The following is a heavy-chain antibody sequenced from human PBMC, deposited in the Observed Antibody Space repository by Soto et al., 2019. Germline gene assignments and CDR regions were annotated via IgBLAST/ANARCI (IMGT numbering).Heavy chain of an antibody. CDR3: ARDLKVAASNSYFYYGMDV. D-gene: IGHD6-19*01. J-gene: IGHJ6*02. CDR1: GVGFCNYN. Sequence: PGGALRLSGADSGVGFCNYNMNWIRQAPGKGLDWLSSISRSSSNIFYADSVKGRFTVSRDNANNLLYLQINSLSAEDTAIYYCARDLKVAASNSYFYYGMDVWGQGTTVTSP. V-gene: IGHV3-21*01. CDR2: ISRSSSNI.